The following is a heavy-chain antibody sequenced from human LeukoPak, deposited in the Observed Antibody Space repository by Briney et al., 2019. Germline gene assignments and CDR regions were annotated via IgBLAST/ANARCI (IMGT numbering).Heavy chain of an antibody. D-gene: IGHD3-10*01. J-gene: IGHJ4*02. CDR1: GYTFTGYY. CDR3: ARTMVRGVIAQLGY. Sequence: ASVKVSCKASGYTFTGYYMHWVRQAPGQGLEWMGWINANSGGTNYAQKFQGRVTMTRDTSISTAYMELSRLRSDDTAVYYCARTMVRGVIAQLGYWGQGTLVTVSS. CDR2: INANSGGT. V-gene: IGHV1-2*02.